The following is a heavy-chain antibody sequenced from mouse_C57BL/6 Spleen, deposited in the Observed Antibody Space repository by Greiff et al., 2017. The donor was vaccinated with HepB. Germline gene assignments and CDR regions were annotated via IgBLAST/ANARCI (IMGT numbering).Heavy chain of an antibody. Sequence: EVKLMESGGGLVQPGGSLKLSCAASGFTFSDYYMYWVRQTPEKRLEWVAYISNGGGSTYYPDTVKGRFTISRDNAKNNLYLQMSRLKYEDTAMYYCASYYGSSYDYYAMDYWGQGTSVTVSS. CDR3: ASYYGSSYDYYAMDY. D-gene: IGHD1-1*01. CDR1: GFTFSDYY. CDR2: ISNGGGST. V-gene: IGHV5-12*01. J-gene: IGHJ4*01.